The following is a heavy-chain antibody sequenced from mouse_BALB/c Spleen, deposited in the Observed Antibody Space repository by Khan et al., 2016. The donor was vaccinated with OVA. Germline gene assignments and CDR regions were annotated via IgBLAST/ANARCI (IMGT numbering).Heavy chain of an antibody. CDR2: ISYSGNT. CDR1: GYSITSDYA. CDR3: EEIQGGDFDY. V-gene: IGHV3-2*02. D-gene: IGHD3-2*02. Sequence: EVKLLESGPGLVKPSQSLSLTCTVTGYSITSDYAWNWIRQFPGNKLEWMGYISYSGNTNYNPSLKSRISITRNPSKNQFFLQLNVVTIEDTATSYCEEIQGGDFDYWGQGTTLTVSS. J-gene: IGHJ2*01.